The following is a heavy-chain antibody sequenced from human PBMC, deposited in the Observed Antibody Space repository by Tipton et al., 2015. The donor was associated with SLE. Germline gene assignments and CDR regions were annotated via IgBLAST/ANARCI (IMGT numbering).Heavy chain of an antibody. CDR1: GGSISSSSYY. Sequence: TLSLTCTVSGGSISSSSYYWGWIRQPPGKGLEWIGSIYYSGSTYYNPSLKSRVTISVDTSKNQFSLKLSSVTAADTAVYYCARPPDLYTGFDYGGQGTLVTVSS. J-gene: IGHJ4*02. CDR3: ARPPDLYTGFDY. CDR2: IYYSGST. D-gene: IGHD2-2*02. V-gene: IGHV4-39*01.